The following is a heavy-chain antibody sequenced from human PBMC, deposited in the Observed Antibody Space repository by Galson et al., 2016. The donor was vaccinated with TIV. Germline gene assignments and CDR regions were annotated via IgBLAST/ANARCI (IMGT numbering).Heavy chain of an antibody. CDR2: VIPILNTA. CDR3: AKDQSKRQEVGSDAFDI. Sequence: SVKVSCKASGGSFTSYSFSWVRQAPGQGPEWMGRVIPILNTANYAQRFQGRVTITADKSTRTSYLEVSSLKYDDTAVYYCAKDQSKRQEVGSDAFDIWGQGTLVSVSS. CDR1: GGSFTSYS. V-gene: IGHV1-69*08. J-gene: IGHJ3*02. D-gene: IGHD1-1*01.